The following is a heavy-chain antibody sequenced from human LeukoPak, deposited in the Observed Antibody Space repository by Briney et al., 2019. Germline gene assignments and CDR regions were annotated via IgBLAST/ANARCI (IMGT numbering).Heavy chain of an antibody. CDR1: GYTLTELS. CDR3: ARDAEVRYYYGSVLLDY. V-gene: IGHV3-33*01. CDR2: IWDDGSNK. Sequence: SCKVSGYTLTELSMHWVRQAPGKGLEWVAVIWDDGSNKYYADSVKGRFTISRDNSKNTLYLQVNSLRAEDTAVYYCARDAEVRYYYGSVLLDYWGQGTLVTVSS. D-gene: IGHD3-10*01. J-gene: IGHJ4*02.